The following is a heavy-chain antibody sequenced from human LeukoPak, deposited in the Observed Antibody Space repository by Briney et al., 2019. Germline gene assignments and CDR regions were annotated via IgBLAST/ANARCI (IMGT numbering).Heavy chain of an antibody. Sequence: GRFLRLSCTVSGFIFSSYGMHWVRQAPGKGLEWVAVIWSDGSNKDYVGSVKGRFTISRDDSKNTFYLQMNSLRVEDTAVYYCARSGGGTYFDYWGQGPLVTVSS. J-gene: IGHJ4*02. CDR1: GFIFSSYG. CDR2: IWSDGSNK. V-gene: IGHV3-33*01. D-gene: IGHD2-15*01. CDR3: ARSGGGTYFDY.